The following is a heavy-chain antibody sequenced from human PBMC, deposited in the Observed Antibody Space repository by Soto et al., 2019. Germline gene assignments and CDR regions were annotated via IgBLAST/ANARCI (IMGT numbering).Heavy chain of an antibody. CDR3: AKDAITMVRGVISYYGMDV. V-gene: IGHV3-9*01. CDR2: ISWNSGSI. CDR1: GFTFDDYA. J-gene: IGHJ6*02. D-gene: IGHD3-10*01. Sequence: EVQLVESGGGLVQPGRSLRLSCAASGFTFDDYAMHLVRQAPGKGLEWVSGISWNSGSIGYADSVKGRFTISRDNAKNSLYLQMNSLRAADTALYYCAKDAITMVRGVISYYGMDVWGQGTTGTVSS.